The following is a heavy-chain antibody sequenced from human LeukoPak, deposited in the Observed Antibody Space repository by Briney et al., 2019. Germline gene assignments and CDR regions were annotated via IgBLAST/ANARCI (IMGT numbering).Heavy chain of an antibody. Sequence: EASVKVSCKASGGTFSGYAISWVRQAPGQGLEWMGGIIPIFGTANYAQKFQGRVTITTDESTSTAYMELSSLRSEDSAVYYCARVRRITGTGDYYYMDVWGKGTTVTVSS. V-gene: IGHV1-69*05. CDR1: GGTFSGYA. CDR2: IIPIFGTA. D-gene: IGHD1-20*01. CDR3: ARVRRITGTGDYYYMDV. J-gene: IGHJ6*03.